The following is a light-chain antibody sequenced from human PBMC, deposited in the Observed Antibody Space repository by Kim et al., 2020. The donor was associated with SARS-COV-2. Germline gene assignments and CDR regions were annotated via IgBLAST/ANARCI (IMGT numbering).Light chain of an antibody. Sequence: SECPGKTVTLARTRSSGRIASNFVQWYQQRPGSAPTSVIYEDNQRPSWVPDRFSGSIDDSSNSASLTISGLKTEDEADYYCQSGRLFGGGTQRPS. V-gene: IGLV6-57*03. CDR1: SGRIASNF. J-gene: IGLJ2*01. CDR3: QSGRL. CDR2: EDN.